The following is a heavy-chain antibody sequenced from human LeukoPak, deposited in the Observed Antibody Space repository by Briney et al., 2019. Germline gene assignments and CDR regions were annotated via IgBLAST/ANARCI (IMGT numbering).Heavy chain of an antibody. D-gene: IGHD3-22*01. V-gene: IGHV4-31*03. CDR1: GDSISSGGFY. CDR2: IYYSGST. Sequence: SETLSLTCTVSGDSISSGGFYWSWIRQHPGKGLEWIGYIYYSGSTYYNPSLKSRVTMSVDTSKNQFSLKLSSVTAADTAVYFYARYNYYDTSTYYPYYFDYWGQGTLVTVSS. J-gene: IGHJ4*02. CDR3: ARYNYYDTSTYYPYYFDY.